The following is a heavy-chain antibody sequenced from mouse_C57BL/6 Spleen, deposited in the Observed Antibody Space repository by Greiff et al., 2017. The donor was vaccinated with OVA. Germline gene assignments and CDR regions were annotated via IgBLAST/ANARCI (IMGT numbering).Heavy chain of an antibody. J-gene: IGHJ2*01. CDR3: ARTSYDYDFPAYFDY. Sequence: VKLQESGPGLVAPSQSLSITCTVSGFSLTSYAISWVRQPPGKGLEWLGVIWTGGGTNYNSALKSRLSISKDNSKSQVFLKMNSLQTDDTARYYCARTSYDYDFPAYFDYWGQGTTLTVSA. D-gene: IGHD2-4*01. CDR2: IWTGGGT. V-gene: IGHV2-9-1*01. CDR1: GFSLTSYA.